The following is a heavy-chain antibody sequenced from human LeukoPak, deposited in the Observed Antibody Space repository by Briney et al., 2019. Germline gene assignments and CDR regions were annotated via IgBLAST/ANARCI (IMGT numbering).Heavy chain of an antibody. J-gene: IGHJ4*02. CDR1: GFTSSNYW. CDR2: MHHIWST. CDR3: VRHGAFYFDS. Sequence: GSLRLSCAASGFTSSNYWMSWVRQAPGKGLEWIGEMHHIWSTHYNPSLKSRVTMSTDKSENQLSLKLNSVTAADTAVYYCVRHGAFYFDSWGQGALVTVSS. V-gene: IGHV4-4*02. D-gene: IGHD4-17*01.